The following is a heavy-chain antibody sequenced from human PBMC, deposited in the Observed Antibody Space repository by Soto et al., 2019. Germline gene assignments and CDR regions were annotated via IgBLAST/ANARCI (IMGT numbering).Heavy chain of an antibody. CDR2: ISYDGSNR. CDR3: AKVGAARPTHYYYYGMDV. D-gene: IGHD6-6*01. V-gene: IGHV3-30*18. CDR1: GFTFSSYG. Sequence: PGGSLRLSCAASGFTFSSYGMHWVRQAPRKGLEWVAVISYDGSNRYYADSVKGRFTISRDNSKNTLYLQMNSLRAEDTAVYYCAKVGAARPTHYYYYGMDVWGQGTTVTVSS. J-gene: IGHJ6*02.